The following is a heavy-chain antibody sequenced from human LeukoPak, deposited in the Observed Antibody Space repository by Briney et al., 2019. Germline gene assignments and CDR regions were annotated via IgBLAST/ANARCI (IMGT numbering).Heavy chain of an antibody. Sequence: EASVKVSCKASGYTFTSYDINWVRQATGQGLEWMGWINPKSGGTRYAQKFQGRMTMTRDTSINTAYMELSRLRSDDTAVYYCARGDVDTTMVLEYWGQGTLVTVSS. CDR1: GYTFTSYD. CDR3: ARGDVDTTMVLEY. J-gene: IGHJ4*02. CDR2: INPKSGGT. D-gene: IGHD5-18*01. V-gene: IGHV1-8*01.